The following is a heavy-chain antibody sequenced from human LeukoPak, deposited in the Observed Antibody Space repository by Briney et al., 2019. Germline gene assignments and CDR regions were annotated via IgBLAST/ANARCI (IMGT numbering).Heavy chain of an antibody. J-gene: IGHJ5*02. CDR3: ARGGRFLEWLDLKSWFDP. CDR1: GGTFSSYA. D-gene: IGHD3-3*01. Sequence: SVKVSCKASGGTFSSYAISWVRQAPGQGLEWMGGIIPIFGTANYAQKFQGRVTITTDESTSTAYMELSSLRSEETAVYYCARGGRFLEWLDLKSWFDPWGQGTLVTVSS. V-gene: IGHV1-69*05. CDR2: IIPIFGTA.